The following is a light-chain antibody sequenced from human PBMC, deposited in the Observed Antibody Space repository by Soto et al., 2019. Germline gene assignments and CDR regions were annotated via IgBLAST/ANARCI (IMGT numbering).Light chain of an antibody. V-gene: IGKV1-5*03. CDR1: QSISTW. Sequence: DIQMTQSPSTLSASVGERVTITCRASQSISTWLAWYQQKPGKAPKLLIYKASSLESGVPSRFSGSGSGTEVTLTISSLQPDDFATYYGKQYNSYGTFGQGTRVEIK. CDR2: KAS. J-gene: IGKJ1*01. CDR3: KQYNSYGT.